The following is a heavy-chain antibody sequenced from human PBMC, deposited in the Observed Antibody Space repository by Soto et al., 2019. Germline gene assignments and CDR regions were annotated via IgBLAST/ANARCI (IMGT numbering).Heavy chain of an antibody. Sequence: EVQLLESGGGLVQPGGSLRLSCAASGFTFSNYAMSWVRQAPGKGLEWVSVISGPGGTTFYADSVKGRFTISRDNSKNALYLQMKSLSVEDKTVYYCAKALGAGGLHDYWGEVPLPTVSS. J-gene: IGHJ4*02. CDR1: GFTFSNYA. D-gene: IGHD3-16*01. V-gene: IGHV3-23*01. CDR2: ISGPGGTT. CDR3: AKALGAGGLHDY.